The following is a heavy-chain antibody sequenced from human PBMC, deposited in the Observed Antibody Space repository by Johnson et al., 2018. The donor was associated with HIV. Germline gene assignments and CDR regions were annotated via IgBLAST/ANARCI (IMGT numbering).Heavy chain of an antibody. V-gene: IGHV3-66*01. CDR1: GFTVTTKY. D-gene: IGHD3-22*01. Sequence: VQLVESGGGLVQPGGSLRLSCAASGFTVTTKYMSWVRQAPGKGLEWVSGIYSGGSTYYADSVKGRFTISRDNSKNTLYLQMNSLRAEDTAVYYCASVPMIVVLDGAFDIWGQGTMVTVSS. CDR2: IYSGGST. CDR3: ASVPMIVVLDGAFDI. J-gene: IGHJ3*02.